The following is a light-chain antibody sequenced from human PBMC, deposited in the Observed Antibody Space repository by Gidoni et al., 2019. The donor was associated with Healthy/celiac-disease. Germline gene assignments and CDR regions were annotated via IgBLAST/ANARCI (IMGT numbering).Light chain of an antibody. CDR2: SAS. CDR3: QQYNNWPQT. J-gene: IGKJ2*01. CDR1: QSVSSN. V-gene: IGKV3-15*01. Sequence: EIVFTQPPATLSVSPGERATLSFRASQSVSSNLAWYQQKPGQAPRLLIYSASTRATGIPARFSGSGSGTEFTLTISSLQSEDFAVYYCQQYNNWPQTFGQGTKLEIK.